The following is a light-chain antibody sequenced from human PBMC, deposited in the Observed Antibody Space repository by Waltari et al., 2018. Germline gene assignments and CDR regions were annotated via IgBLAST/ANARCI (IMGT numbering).Light chain of an antibody. V-gene: IGLV1-51*01. CDR2: DHY. J-gene: IGLJ2*01. CDR3: ATWDNSLTAVV. Sequence: QSVLTQPPSVSAAPGQKVTISCSGSSSNIGNYFVSWYHQLPGATPKLLIYDHYKRPSAIPDRFSASKSGTSATLDITGLQIGDEADYYCATWDNSLTAVVFGGGTKLTVL. CDR1: SSNIGNYF.